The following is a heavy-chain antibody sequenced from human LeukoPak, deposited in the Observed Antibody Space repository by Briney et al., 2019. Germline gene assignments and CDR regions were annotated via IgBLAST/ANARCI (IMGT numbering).Heavy chain of an antibody. V-gene: IGHV1-69*13. CDR1: GGTFSSYA. D-gene: IGHD6-6*01. CDR2: IIPIFGTA. J-gene: IGHJ1*01. CDR3: ASSIAARRVEYFQH. Sequence: ASVKVSCKASGGTFSSYAISWVRQAPGQGLEWMGGIIPIFGTANYAQKFQGRVTITADESTSTAYMELSSLRSEDTAVYYCASSIAARRVEYFQHWGQGTLVTVSS.